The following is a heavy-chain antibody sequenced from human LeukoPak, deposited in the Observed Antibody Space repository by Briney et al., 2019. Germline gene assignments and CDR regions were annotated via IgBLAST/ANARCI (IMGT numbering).Heavy chain of an antibody. D-gene: IGHD4-17*01. Sequence: SETLSLTCTVSGGSISSYYWSWIRQPPGKGLEWIGYIYYSGSTNYNPSLKSRVTISVDTSKNQFSLKLSSVTAADTAVYYCARSHAYGDYVRWFDPWGQGTLVTVSP. J-gene: IGHJ5*02. CDR1: GGSISSYY. V-gene: IGHV4-59*01. CDR2: IYYSGST. CDR3: ARSHAYGDYVRWFDP.